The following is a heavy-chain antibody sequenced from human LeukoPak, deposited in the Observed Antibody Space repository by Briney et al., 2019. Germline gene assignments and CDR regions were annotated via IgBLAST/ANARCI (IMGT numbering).Heavy chain of an antibody. CDR2: IYYNGNT. J-gene: IGHJ5*02. CDR1: GGSISATTYY. Sequence: SETLSLTCTVSGGSISATTYYWGWIRQPPGTGLEWIANIYYNGNTSYNPSLKSRATISIDTSKNQFSLRPNSVTAADTAVYYCARVGWGNAAAHPNWLDPWGQGILVTVSS. V-gene: IGHV4-39*07. D-gene: IGHD6-6*01. CDR3: ARVGWGNAAAHPNWLDP.